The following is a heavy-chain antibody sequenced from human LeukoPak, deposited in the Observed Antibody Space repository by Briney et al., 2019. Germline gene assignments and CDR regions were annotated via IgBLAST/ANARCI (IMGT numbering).Heavy chain of an antibody. V-gene: IGHV4-59*01. CDR1: GGSISSYY. Sequence: SETLSLTCTVSGGSISSYYWSWIRQPPGKGLEWIGYIYYSGSTNYNPSLKSRVTISVDTSKNQFSLKLSSVTAADTAVYYCARDNSPPPYYYDSSGYEDGHVFDIWGQGTMVTVSS. D-gene: IGHD3-22*01. J-gene: IGHJ3*02. CDR2: IYYSGST. CDR3: ARDNSPPPYYYDSSGYEDGHVFDI.